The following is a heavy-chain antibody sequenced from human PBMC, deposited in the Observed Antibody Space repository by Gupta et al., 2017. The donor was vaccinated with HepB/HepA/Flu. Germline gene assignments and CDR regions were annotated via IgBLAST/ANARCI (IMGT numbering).Heavy chain of an antibody. J-gene: IGHJ4*02. CDR3: ARVRVVGADYFDY. D-gene: IGHD2-2*01. CDR1: GFTFSSYW. CDR2: IKQDGSEK. Sequence: EVQLVESGGGLVQPGGSLRLSCVASGFTFSSYWMSWFRQAPGKGLEWVANIKQDGSEKYYVDSVKGRFTISRDNAKNSLYLQMNSLRAEDTAVYYCARVRVVGADYFDYWGQGTLVTVSS. V-gene: IGHV3-7*01.